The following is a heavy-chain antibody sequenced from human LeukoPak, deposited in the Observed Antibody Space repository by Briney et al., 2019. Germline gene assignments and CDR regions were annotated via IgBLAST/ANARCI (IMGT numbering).Heavy chain of an antibody. CDR1: GYTFTGYY. D-gene: IGHD6-19*01. V-gene: IGHV1-2*06. CDR3: ARGGSGWLGTFDY. J-gene: IGHJ4*02. Sequence: ASVKVSCKASGYTFTGYYIHWVRQAPGQGLEWMGRINPNSGGTNYAQKFQGRVTMTRDTSISTAYMELSRLRSDDTAVYYCARGGSGWLGTFDYWGQGTLVTVSS. CDR2: INPNSGGT.